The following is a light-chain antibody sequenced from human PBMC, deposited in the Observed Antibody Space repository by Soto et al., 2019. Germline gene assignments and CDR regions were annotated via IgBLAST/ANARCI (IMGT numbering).Light chain of an antibody. CDR2: HAS. J-gene: IGKJ1*01. V-gene: IGKV1-5*01. CDR3: QHCNSYPWT. Sequence: DIQMTQSPSTLSASIGDRVTITCRASQTINNWLAWYQQKPGKAPNLLIYHASNLETGVPSRFSGSAFGTDSTLTISSLQPDDFASYYCQHCNSYPWTFGHGTKVEIK. CDR1: QTINNW.